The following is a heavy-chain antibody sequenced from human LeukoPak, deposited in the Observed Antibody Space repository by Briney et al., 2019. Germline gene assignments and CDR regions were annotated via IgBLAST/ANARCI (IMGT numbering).Heavy chain of an antibody. CDR2: INPNSGGT. CDR3: ARDYYGSGSYSWDV. D-gene: IGHD3-10*01. CDR1: GYTFTGYY. Sequence: ASVKVSCNASGYTFTGYYMHWVRQAPGQGLEWMGWINPNSGGTNYAQKFQGRVTMTRDTSISTAYMELSRLRSDDTAVYYCARDYYGSGSYSWDVWSKGTTVTISS. V-gene: IGHV1-2*02. J-gene: IGHJ6*04.